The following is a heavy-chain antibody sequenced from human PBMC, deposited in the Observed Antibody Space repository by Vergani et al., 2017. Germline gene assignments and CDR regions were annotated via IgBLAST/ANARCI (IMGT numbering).Heavy chain of an antibody. CDR1: GFFFSDYY. J-gene: IGHJ4*02. CDR3: ARDYLDFSGSGSPYYFDH. CDR2: IASSDTTV. V-gene: IGHV3-11*04. Sequence: QVQLVESGGGLVKPGGSLRLSCTASGFFFSDYYMSWLRQAQGKGLEWISYIASSDTTVYYADSVKGRFTISRDNAKNSLYLEMNSLRAEDTAVYYCARDYLDFSGSGSPYYFDHWGQGTQVTVSS. D-gene: IGHD3-10*01.